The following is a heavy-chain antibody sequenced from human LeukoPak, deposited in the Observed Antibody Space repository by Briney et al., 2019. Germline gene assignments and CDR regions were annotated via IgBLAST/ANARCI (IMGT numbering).Heavy chain of an antibody. D-gene: IGHD2-2*01. V-gene: IGHV4-30-4*08. CDR2: IYYSGST. CDR3: ARVGLMDPVVPAASHYFDY. CDR1: GGSISSGDYY. Sequence: SETLSLTCTVSGGSISSGDYYWSWIRQPPGKGLEWIGYIYYSGSTYYNPSLKSRVTISVDTSKNQFSLKLSSVTAADTAVYYCARVGLMDPVVPAASHYFDYWGQGTLVTVSS. J-gene: IGHJ4*02.